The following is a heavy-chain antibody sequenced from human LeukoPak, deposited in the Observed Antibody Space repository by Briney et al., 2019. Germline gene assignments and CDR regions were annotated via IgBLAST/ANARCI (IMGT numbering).Heavy chain of an antibody. Sequence: GGSLRLSCAASRFTFSNYGMHWVRQAPGKGLEWVAFIRYDGSSKYYADSVKGRFTISRDNSKNTLYLQMNNLRAEDTAIYYCATDSYVSGSYYRLFYWGQGTLVTVSS. D-gene: IGHD3-10*01. J-gene: IGHJ4*02. CDR2: IRYDGSSK. CDR3: ATDSYVSGSYYRLFY. V-gene: IGHV3-30*02. CDR1: RFTFSNYG.